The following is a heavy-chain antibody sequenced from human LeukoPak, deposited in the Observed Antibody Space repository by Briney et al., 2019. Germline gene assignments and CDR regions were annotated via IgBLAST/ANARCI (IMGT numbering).Heavy chain of an antibody. CDR2: INSDGSST. J-gene: IGHJ6*03. Sequence: GGSLRLSCAASGFAFSRYWMRWVRQAPGKGLVWLSRINSDGSSTSYADSVKGRFTISRDNAKNTLYLQVNSLRAEDTAVYYCARDLDETSYYYMDVWGKGTTLTVSS. V-gene: IGHV3-74*01. CDR1: GFAFSRYW. CDR3: ARDLDETSYYYMDV.